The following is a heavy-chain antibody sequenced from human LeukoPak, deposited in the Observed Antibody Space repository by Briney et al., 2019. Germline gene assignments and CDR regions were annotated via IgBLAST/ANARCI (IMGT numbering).Heavy chain of an antibody. D-gene: IGHD6-13*01. CDR2: IYYSGST. CDR1: GGSISSYY. V-gene: IGHV4-59*01. Sequence: SETLSLTCTVSGGSISSYYWSWIRQPPGRGLEWIGYIYYSGSTNYNPSPKSRVTISVDTSKNQFSLKLSSVTAADTAVYYCARGERRLAAPDYWGQGTLVTVSS. CDR3: ARGERRLAAPDY. J-gene: IGHJ4*02.